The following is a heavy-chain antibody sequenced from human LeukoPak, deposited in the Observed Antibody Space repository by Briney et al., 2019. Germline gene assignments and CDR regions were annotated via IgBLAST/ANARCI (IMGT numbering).Heavy chain of an antibody. V-gene: IGHV1-18*01. CDR1: GYTFTSYG. CDR3: ARDSDVLRYFDWAIDY. J-gene: IGHJ4*02. Sequence: ASVKVSCKASGYTFTSYGIRWVRQAPGQGLEWMGWISAYNGNTNYAQKLQGRVTMTTDTSTSTAYMELRSLRSDDTAVYYCARDSDVLRYFDWAIDYWGQGTLVTVSS. D-gene: IGHD3-9*01. CDR2: ISAYNGNT.